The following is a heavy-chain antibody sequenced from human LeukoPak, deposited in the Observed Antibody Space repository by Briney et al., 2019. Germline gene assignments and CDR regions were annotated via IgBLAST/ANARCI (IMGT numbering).Heavy chain of an antibody. Sequence: GGSLRLSCAASGFTFSNAWMSWVRQAPGKGLEWVSYISSSGSTIYYADSVKGRFTISRDNAKNSLYLQMNSLRAEDTAVYYCARQRELLFSVRYFDYWGQGTLVTVSS. J-gene: IGHJ4*02. CDR3: ARQRELLFSVRYFDY. D-gene: IGHD1-26*01. CDR1: GFTFSNAW. V-gene: IGHV3-11*04. CDR2: ISSSGSTI.